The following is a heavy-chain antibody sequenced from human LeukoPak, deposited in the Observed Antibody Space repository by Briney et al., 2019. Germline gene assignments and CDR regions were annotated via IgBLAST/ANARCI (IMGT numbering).Heavy chain of an antibody. Sequence: EGSLRLSCEASGFTFGRFAMYWVRQAPGKGLEWIAGIFGSGGSPHYADSVKGRFTISRDNSKNTVYPQINSLRAEDTAVYYCGKPTAGYSSGQKPAWPVDYWGQGTLVTVSS. CDR2: IFGSGGSP. CDR3: GKPTAGYSSGQKPAWPVDY. CDR1: GFTFGRFA. D-gene: IGHD5-18*01. J-gene: IGHJ4*02. V-gene: IGHV3-23*01.